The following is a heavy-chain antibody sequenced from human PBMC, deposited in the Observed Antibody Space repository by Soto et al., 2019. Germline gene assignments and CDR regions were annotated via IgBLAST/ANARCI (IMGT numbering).Heavy chain of an antibody. Sequence: QVQLVESGGGVVQPGKSLRLSCAASGFAFSDYGMHWVRQTPGKGLEWVALISYDGIYEYYADSVKGRFTLSRDNSKNTLYLQINSLSTGDTAIYYCANDRAGIAVTGHETFEIWGQGTIVSVSS. D-gene: IGHD6-19*01. CDR1: GFAFSDYG. CDR2: ISYDGIYE. V-gene: IGHV3-30*18. J-gene: IGHJ3*02. CDR3: ANDRAGIAVTGHETFEI.